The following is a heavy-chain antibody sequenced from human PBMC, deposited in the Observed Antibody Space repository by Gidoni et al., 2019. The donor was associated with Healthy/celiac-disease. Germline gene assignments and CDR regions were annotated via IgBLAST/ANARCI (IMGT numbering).Heavy chain of an antibody. V-gene: IGHV4-39*01. Sequence: QLQLQESGPGLVKPSETLSLTCTVSGGSISRSSHYWGWIRQPPGKGLEWIGSIYYSGSTYYNPSLKSRVTISVDTSKNQFSLKLSSVTAADTAVYYCARHVKLWPVAGSNNWFDPWGQGTLVTVSS. J-gene: IGHJ5*02. CDR3: ARHVKLWPVAGSNNWFDP. D-gene: IGHD6-19*01. CDR1: GGSISRSSHY. CDR2: IYYSGST.